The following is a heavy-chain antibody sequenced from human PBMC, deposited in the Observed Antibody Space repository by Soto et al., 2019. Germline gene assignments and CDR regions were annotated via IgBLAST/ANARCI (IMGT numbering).Heavy chain of an antibody. D-gene: IGHD3-3*01. CDR2: IYYSVST. CDR1: GGSISSSSYY. V-gene: IGHV4-39*01. CDR3: PSGVLEWLLWNWFDP. J-gene: IGHJ5*02. Sequence: SETLSLTCTVAGGSISSSSYYWGWIRQPPGKGLEWIGSIYYSVSTYYNPSLKSRVTISVDTSKNQFSLKLSSVTAADTAVSYCPSGVLEWLLWNWFDPWGQGTLVTVSS.